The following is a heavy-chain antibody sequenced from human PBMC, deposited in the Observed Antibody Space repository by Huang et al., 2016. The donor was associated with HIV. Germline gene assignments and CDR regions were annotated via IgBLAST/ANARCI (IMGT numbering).Heavy chain of an antibody. CDR3: ARDRDFYDSSGYWGFNYFDY. V-gene: IGHV1-46*01. J-gene: IGHJ4*02. Sequence: QVQLVQSGAEVKKPGASVKVSCKASGYAFTSYYMHWVRQAPGKGLEWMGISNPSDGSTSYSQKFQGRVTTTRETSTNTVFMELSSLRSEDTAVYYCARDRDFYDSSGYWGFNYFDYWGQGTLVTVSS. D-gene: IGHD3-22*01. CDR2: SNPSDGST. CDR1: GYAFTSYY.